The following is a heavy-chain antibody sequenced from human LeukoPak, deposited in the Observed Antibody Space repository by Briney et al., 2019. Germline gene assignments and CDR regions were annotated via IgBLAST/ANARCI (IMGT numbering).Heavy chain of an antibody. CDR3: ARDISGSLDYAFDI. V-gene: IGHV1-18*01. CDR1: GYTFTSYG. Sequence: GASVKVSCKASGYTFTSYGISWVRQAPGQGLEWMGWISAYNGNTNYAQKLQGRVTMTTDTSTSTAYMELRSLRSDDTAVYYCARDISGSLDYAFDIWGQGTMVTVSS. D-gene: IGHD1-26*01. J-gene: IGHJ3*02. CDR2: ISAYNGNT.